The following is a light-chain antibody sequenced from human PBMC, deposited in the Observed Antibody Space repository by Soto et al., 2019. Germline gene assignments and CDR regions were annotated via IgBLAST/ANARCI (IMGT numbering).Light chain of an antibody. J-gene: IGKJ4*01. CDR3: KHDNSY. V-gene: IGKV1-5*01. CDR2: DAS. CDR1: QSISNW. Sequence: DIPMTQSPSTLSASVGDRVTITCRARQSISNWLAWYQQKPGKAPKLLIYDASSLKSGVTSRFSGSGSGTEFTLTISSLKPDDFATYNCKHDNSYFGGGTKVAVK.